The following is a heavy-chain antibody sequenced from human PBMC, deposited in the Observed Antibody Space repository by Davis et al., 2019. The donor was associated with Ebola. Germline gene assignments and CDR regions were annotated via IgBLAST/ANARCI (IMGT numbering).Heavy chain of an antibody. CDR1: GYSISSGYY. Sequence: GSLRLSCTVSGYSISSGYYWGWIRQPPGKGLEWIGSIYHSGSTYYNPSLKSRATLSVDTSKNQFSLKLSSVTAADTAVYYCARDQVYYYDSSGYRSYWYFDLWGRGTLVTVSS. D-gene: IGHD3-22*01. CDR3: ARDQVYYYDSSGYRSYWYFDL. V-gene: IGHV4-38-2*02. J-gene: IGHJ2*01. CDR2: IYHSGST.